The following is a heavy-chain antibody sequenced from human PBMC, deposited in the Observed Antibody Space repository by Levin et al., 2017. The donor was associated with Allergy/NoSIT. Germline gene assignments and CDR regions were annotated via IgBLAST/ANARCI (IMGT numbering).Heavy chain of an antibody. CDR2: INPSGGSR. V-gene: IGHV1-46*01. CDR3: ARTKYSSSYDWFDP. Sequence: AGGSLRLSCKASGYTFSSYHIQWVRQAPGRRLEWMAGINPSGGSRSYAQKFQGRVTMTSDTSTSTVYMELSGLRSEDTAVYYCARTKYSSSYDWFDPWGQGTLVTVSS. J-gene: IGHJ5*02. D-gene: IGHD6-6*01. CDR1: GYTFSSYH.